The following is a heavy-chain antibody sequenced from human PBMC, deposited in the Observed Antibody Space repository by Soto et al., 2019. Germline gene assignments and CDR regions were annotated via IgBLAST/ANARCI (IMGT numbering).Heavy chain of an antibody. CDR3: ARGGAYHDAFDI. J-gene: IGHJ3*02. CDR2: IIPILGIA. Sequence: QVQLVQSGAEVKKPGSSVKVSCKASGGTFSSYTISWVRQAPGQGLEWMGRIIPILGIANYAQKFQGRVTITADKSTSTAYMGLSSLRSEDTAVYYCARGGAYHDAFDIWGQGTMVTVSS. V-gene: IGHV1-69*02. D-gene: IGHD1-26*01. CDR1: GGTFSSYT.